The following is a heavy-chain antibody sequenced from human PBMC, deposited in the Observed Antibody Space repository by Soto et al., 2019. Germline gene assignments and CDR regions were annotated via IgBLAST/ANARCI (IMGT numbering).Heavy chain of an antibody. CDR2: IERDDDDK. D-gene: IGHD1-20*01. J-gene: IGHJ6*02. Sequence: SGPTLVNPTETLTVTCTFSGFSLTSPGMCVSWIRQSPGKALEWLALIERDDDDKYYSTSLKTRLTISKDTRKNQVVLTMAKMDPADTATYYCERSIRGPRRFNGMDVWGQGTTVTVSS. CDR1: GFSLTSPGMC. V-gene: IGHV2-70*13. CDR3: ERSIRGPRRFNGMDV.